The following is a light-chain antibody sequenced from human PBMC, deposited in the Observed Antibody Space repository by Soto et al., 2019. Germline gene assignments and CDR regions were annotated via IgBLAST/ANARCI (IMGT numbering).Light chain of an antibody. Sequence: EIVLTQSPGTLSLSPGERATLSCRASQSVRNYLVWYWQRPGQAPRLLIHGASIRATGIPDRFSGSGSGTDFTLTISRLEPEDFAVYYCQHYSTSAFTFGPGTKVDIK. CDR3: QHYSTSAFT. J-gene: IGKJ3*01. CDR2: GAS. V-gene: IGKV3-20*01. CDR1: QSVRNY.